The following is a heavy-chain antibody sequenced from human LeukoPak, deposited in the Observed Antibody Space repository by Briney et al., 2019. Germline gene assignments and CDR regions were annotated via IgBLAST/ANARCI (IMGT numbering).Heavy chain of an antibody. Sequence: GASLRLSCAASGFTVSSNYMSWVRQAPGKGLEWVSVIYSGGSTYYADSVKGRFTISRDNSKSTLYLQMNSLRAEDTAVYYCAREGSRERRGFDYWGQGTLVTVSP. CDR2: IYSGGST. V-gene: IGHV3-53*01. D-gene: IGHD1-26*01. J-gene: IGHJ4*02. CDR1: GFTVSSNY. CDR3: AREGSRERRGFDY.